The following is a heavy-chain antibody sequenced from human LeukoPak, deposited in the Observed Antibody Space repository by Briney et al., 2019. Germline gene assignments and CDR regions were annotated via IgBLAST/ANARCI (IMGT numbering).Heavy chain of an antibody. V-gene: IGHV3-7*01. J-gene: IGHJ4*02. CDR3: AREPTFDPFDY. CDR1: GFTFSNYW. CDR2: IKQDGGEK. Sequence: SGRSLRLSCAASGFTFSNYWMNWVRQAPGKGLEWVANIKQDGGEKYYVDSVKGRFTISRDNAKNSLYLQMNSLRAEDTAVYYCAREPTFDPFDYWGQGTLVTVSA. D-gene: IGHD2/OR15-2a*01.